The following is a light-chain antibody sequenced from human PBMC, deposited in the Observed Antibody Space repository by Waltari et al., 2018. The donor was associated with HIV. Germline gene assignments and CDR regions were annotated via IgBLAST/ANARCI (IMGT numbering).Light chain of an antibody. J-gene: IGLJ2*01. CDR3: AAWDDSLNAVV. Sequence: QSVLTQPPSASGTPGQRVTISCSGSSSNIGSNTVNWYQQLPGTAPKLLIYSNKQRPSGVPDRFSGSKSGPSASLAISGLQSEDEGDYYCAAWDDSLNAVVFGGGTKLTVL. CDR1: SSNIGSNT. V-gene: IGLV1-44*01. CDR2: SNK.